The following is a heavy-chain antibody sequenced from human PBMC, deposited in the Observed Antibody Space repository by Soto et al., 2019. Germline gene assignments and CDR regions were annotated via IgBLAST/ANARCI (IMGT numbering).Heavy chain of an antibody. Sequence: LSLTCTVSGGSISSYYWSWIRQPPGKGLEWIGYIYYSGSTNYNPSLKSRVTISVDTSKNQFSLKLSSVTAADTAVYYCARGMTTVTTLDYWGQGTLVTVSS. J-gene: IGHJ4*02. CDR2: IYYSGST. CDR1: GGSISSYY. V-gene: IGHV4-59*01. CDR3: ARGMTTVTTLDY. D-gene: IGHD4-4*01.